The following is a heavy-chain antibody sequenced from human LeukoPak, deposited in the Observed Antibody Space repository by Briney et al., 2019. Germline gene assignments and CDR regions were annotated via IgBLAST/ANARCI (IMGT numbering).Heavy chain of an antibody. J-gene: IGHJ4*02. CDR3: ARGPPEYNSGPDY. V-gene: IGHV1-2*02. D-gene: IGHD1-1*01. Sequence: ASVKVSCKASGYTFTGYYIHWVRQAPGQGLEWMGMIYPRDGSTSYAQKFQGRVTVTRDTSISTAYMELSRLRSDDTAVYYCARGPPEYNSGPDYWGQGTLVTVSS. CDR1: GYTFTGYY. CDR2: IYPRDGST.